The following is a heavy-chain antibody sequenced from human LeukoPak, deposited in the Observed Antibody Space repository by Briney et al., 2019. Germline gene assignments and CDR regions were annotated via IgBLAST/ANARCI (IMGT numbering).Heavy chain of an antibody. Sequence: ASVKVSCKASGYTFTGYYMYWVRQAPGQGLESMGRINPNNGDTNYAQKFQGRVTMTRDTSINIAYMELSRLRSDDTAMYYCVRDLSGITTTSRGDDYWGQGTLVTVSS. CDR1: GYTFTGYY. CDR3: VRDLSGITTTSRGDDY. V-gene: IGHV1-2*06. J-gene: IGHJ4*02. CDR2: INPNNGDT. D-gene: IGHD1-20*01.